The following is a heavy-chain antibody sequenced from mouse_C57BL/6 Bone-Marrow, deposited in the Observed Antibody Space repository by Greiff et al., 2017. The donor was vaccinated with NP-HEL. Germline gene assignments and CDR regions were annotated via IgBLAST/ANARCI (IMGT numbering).Heavy chain of an antibody. CDR1: GYTFTSYD. CDR2: IYPRDGST. CDR3: AINYYGSGYAMDY. J-gene: IGHJ4*01. V-gene: IGHV1-85*01. Sequence: QVQLQQSGPELVKPGASVKLSCKASGYTFTSYDINWVKQRPGQGLEWIGWIYPRDGSTKYNEKFKGKATLTVDTSSSTAYMELHSLTSEDSAVYFCAINYYGSGYAMDYWGQGTSVTVSS. D-gene: IGHD1-1*01.